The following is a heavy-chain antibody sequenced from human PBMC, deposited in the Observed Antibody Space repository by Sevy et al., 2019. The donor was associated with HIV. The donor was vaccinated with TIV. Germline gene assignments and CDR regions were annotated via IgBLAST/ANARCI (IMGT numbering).Heavy chain of an antibody. CDR3: AREGVILHACFDS. V-gene: IGHV1-2*06. CDR2: INPHSGGT. D-gene: IGHD2-2*01. J-gene: IGHJ4*02. CDR1: GYTFTGYY. Sequence: ASVEVSCKASGYTFTGYYMHWVRQAPGQGLEWMGRINPHSGGTKYAQKFQGRLTMTTDTSISTAYMELSRLRSDDTAVYYCAREGVILHACFDSWGQGTRVTVSS.